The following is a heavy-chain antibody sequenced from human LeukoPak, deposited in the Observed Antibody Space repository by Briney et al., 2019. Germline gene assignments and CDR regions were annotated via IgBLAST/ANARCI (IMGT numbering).Heavy chain of an antibody. J-gene: IGHJ4*02. D-gene: IGHD3-10*01. CDR3: ARLGGLTGLNYSDY. Sequence: GGSPKISCQGSGYSFASYWIAWVRQMPGKGLEWMGIIYPGDSDTRYSPSFQGQVTISADKSITAAYLQWSSLKASDTAMYYCARLGGLTGLNYSDYWGQGTLVSVSS. V-gene: IGHV5-51*01. CDR1: GYSFASYW. CDR2: IYPGDSDT.